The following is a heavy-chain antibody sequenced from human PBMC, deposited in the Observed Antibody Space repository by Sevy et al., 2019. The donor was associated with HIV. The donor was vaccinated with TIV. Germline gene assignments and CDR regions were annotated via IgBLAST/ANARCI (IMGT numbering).Heavy chain of an antibody. J-gene: IGHJ4*02. D-gene: IGHD2-8*01. CDR2: FSFGCGRI. V-gene: IGHV3-23*01. Sequence: GGSLRLSCAASGFTFAKYSMSWVRQAPGKGLEWVSTFSFGCGRINYADSVKGRFTISRDDSKNTLFLQMNSPRAEDTGTYFCAREGCTQPHDYWGQGTLVTVS. CDR3: AREGCTQPHDY. CDR1: GFTFAKYS.